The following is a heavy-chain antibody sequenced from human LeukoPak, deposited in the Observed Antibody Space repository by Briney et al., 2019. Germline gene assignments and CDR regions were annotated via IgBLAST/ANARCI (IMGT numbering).Heavy chain of an antibody. J-gene: IGHJ4*02. CDR2: IYYSGST. CDR1: GGSISSYY. CDR3: ARRGRTPDY. V-gene: IGHV4-59*01. Sequence: SETLSLTCTASGGSISSYYWSWIRQPPGKGLEWIGYIYYSGSTNYNPSLKSRVTISVDTSKNQLSLKLSSVTAADTAVYYCARRGRTPDYWGQGTLVTVSS. D-gene: IGHD3-16*01.